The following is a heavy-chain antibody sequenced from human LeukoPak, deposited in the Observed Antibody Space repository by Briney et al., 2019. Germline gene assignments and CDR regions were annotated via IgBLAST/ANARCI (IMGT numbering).Heavy chain of an antibody. CDR1: GYTFTGYY. D-gene: IGHD3-10*01. CDR2: INPNSGGT. J-gene: IGHJ4*02. CDR3: ARDITMVRGVLKDDY. Sequence: ASVKVSCKASGYTFTGYYMHWVRQAPGQGLEGMGWINPNSGGTNYAQKFQGRVTMTRDTSISTAYMELSRLRSDDTAVYYCARDITMVRGVLKDDYWGQGTLVTVSP. V-gene: IGHV1-2*02.